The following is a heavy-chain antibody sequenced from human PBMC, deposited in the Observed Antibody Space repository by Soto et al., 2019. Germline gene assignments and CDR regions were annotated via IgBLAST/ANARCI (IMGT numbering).Heavy chain of an antibody. CDR2: IYHSGST. Sequence: PSETLSLTCAVSGGSISSGGYSWSWIRQPPGKGLEWIGYIYHSGSTYYNPSLKSRVTISVDRSKNQFSLKLSSVTAADTAVYYCARVNSGYDWYYFDYWGQGTLVTVYS. D-gene: IGHD5-12*01. V-gene: IGHV4-30-2*01. CDR1: GGSISSGGYS. J-gene: IGHJ4*02. CDR3: ARVNSGYDWYYFDY.